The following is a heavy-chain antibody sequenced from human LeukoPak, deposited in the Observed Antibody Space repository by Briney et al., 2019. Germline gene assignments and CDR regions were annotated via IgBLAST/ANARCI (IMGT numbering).Heavy chain of an antibody. Sequence: SETLSLTCAVYGGSFSGYYWSWTRQPPGKGLEWIGEINHSGSTNYNPSLKSRVTISVDTSKNQFSLKLSSVTAADTAVYYCAFRKVGYCSSTSCYFRSGFDPWGQGTLVTVSS. V-gene: IGHV4-34*01. CDR2: INHSGST. CDR1: GGSFSGYY. D-gene: IGHD2-2*01. CDR3: AFRKVGYCSSTSCYFRSGFDP. J-gene: IGHJ5*02.